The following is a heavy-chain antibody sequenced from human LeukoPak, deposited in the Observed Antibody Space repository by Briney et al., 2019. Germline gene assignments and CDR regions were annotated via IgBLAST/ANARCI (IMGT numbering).Heavy chain of an antibody. D-gene: IGHD6-19*01. J-gene: IGHJ4*02. CDR2: ISGSGGST. CDR1: GFSFSNYA. Sequence: GGSLRLSCAASGFSFSNYAMTWVRQASGKGLEWVSSISGSGGSTFYEDSVKGRFTISRDNSRDNSKNTVYLQMNSLRAEDTAVYYCAKGLSSGWNPEGSDYWGQGTLVTVSS. CDR3: AKGLSSGWNPEGSDY. V-gene: IGHV3-23*01.